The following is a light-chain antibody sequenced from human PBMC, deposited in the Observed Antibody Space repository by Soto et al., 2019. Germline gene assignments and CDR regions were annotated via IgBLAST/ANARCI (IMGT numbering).Light chain of an antibody. CDR1: NIGSKS. J-gene: IGLJ7*01. CDR3: QVWDSRSDHAV. CDR2: YDS. Sequence: SYELTQPPSVSVAPGKTARITCGGNNIGSKSVHWYQQKPGHAPVLVIYYDSDRPSGIPERFSGSNSGNTATLTISRFEAGDEADYYCQVWDSRSDHAVFGGGTQLTVL. V-gene: IGLV3-21*04.